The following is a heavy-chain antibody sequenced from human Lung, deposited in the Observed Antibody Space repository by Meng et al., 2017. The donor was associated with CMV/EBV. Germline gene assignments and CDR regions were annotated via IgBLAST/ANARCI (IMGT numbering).Heavy chain of an antibody. J-gene: IGHJ4*02. CDR2: IRYDGSIT. Sequence: GGSLRLSCAASGLTFTRDGMHWVRQAPGKGLEWVAFIRYDGSITYYADSVKGRFTISRDDSKNTVDLQMNSLRAEDTAVYYCAKDGRFGGLIFFDSWGQGTLVTVSS. CDR1: GLTFTRDG. V-gene: IGHV3-30*02. CDR3: AKDGRFGGLIFFDS. D-gene: IGHD3-10*01.